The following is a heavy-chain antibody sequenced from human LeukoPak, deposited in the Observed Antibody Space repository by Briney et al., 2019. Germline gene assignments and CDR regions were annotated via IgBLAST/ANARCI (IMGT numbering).Heavy chain of an antibody. J-gene: IGHJ4*02. V-gene: IGHV4-31*07. CDR2: IYHSGTT. Sequence: SETLSLTCTVSGGSINSDYYYWSWIRQHPGRGLEWIGYIYHSGTTYYNPPLESRVTISIDTSKNQFSLTLYSVTAADTAVHYCRGAHEYGDYQDYWGQGTLVTVSS. D-gene: IGHD4-17*01. CDR1: GGSINSDYYY. CDR3: RGAHEYGDYQDY.